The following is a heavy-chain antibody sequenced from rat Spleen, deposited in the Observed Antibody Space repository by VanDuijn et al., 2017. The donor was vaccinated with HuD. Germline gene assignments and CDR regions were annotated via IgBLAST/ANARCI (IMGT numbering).Heavy chain of an antibody. Sequence: EVQLVESGGCLVQPGRSLRLSCSASGFTFSTFAMAWVRQSPKKGLEWVATISSAVTNTYYPDSVKGRFAISRDNAKSTLYLQMDSLRSEDTATYYCASPYSSYDWGQGVMVTVSS. CDR2: ISSAVTNT. J-gene: IGHJ2*01. CDR3: ASPYSSYD. V-gene: IGHV5-7*01. CDR1: GFTFSTFA. D-gene: IGHD1-2*01.